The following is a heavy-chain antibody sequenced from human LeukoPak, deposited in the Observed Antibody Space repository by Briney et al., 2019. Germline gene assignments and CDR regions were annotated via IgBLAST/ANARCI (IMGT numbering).Heavy chain of an antibody. J-gene: IGHJ4*02. CDR3: ARSGAYGSGSYLSY. CDR2: INPNSGGT. V-gene: IGHV1-2*02. D-gene: IGHD3-10*01. Sequence: GASVKVSCKASGYTFTGYYMHWVRQAPGQGLEWMGWINPNSGGTSYAQKFQGRVTMTRDTSISTAYMELGRLRSDDTAVYYCARSGAYGSGSYLSYWGQGTLVTVSS. CDR1: GYTFTGYY.